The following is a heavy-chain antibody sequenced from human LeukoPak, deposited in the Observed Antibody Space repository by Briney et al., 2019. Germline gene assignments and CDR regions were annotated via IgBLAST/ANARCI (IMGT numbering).Heavy chain of an antibody. V-gene: IGHV4-61*03. CDR2: IYYTGKT. Sequence: NPSETLSLTCTVSGDSVSNGNYYWSWLRQPPGKALEWIGYIYYTGKTYYNPSLKGRVTILVDTSRNHFSVKLSSVTAADTAVYYCARSQNYYGSGDYWSQGTLVTVSS. J-gene: IGHJ4*02. D-gene: IGHD3-10*01. CDR3: ARSQNYYGSGDY. CDR1: GDSVSNGNYY.